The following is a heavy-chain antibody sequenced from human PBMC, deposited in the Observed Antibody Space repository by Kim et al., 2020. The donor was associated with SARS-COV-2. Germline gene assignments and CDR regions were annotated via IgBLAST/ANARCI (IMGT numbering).Heavy chain of an antibody. D-gene: IGHD2-21*02. J-gene: IGHJ6*02. Sequence: SETLSLTCTVSGGSISSSSYYWGWIRQPPGKGLEWIGSIYYSGSTYYNPSLKSRVTISVDTSKNQFSLKLSSVTAADTAVYYCARLDGDCGGDCYRTYYYYGMDVWGQGTTVTVSS. CDR1: GGSISSSSYY. V-gene: IGHV4-39*07. CDR3: ARLDGDCGGDCYRTYYYYGMDV. CDR2: IYYSGST.